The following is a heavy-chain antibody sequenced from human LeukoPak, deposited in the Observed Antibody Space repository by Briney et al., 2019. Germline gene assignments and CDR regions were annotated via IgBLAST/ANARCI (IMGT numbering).Heavy chain of an antibody. CDR3: AREGVYCAGGTCYFDY. CDR2: ISSSGNTI. V-gene: IGHV3-11*04. J-gene: IGHJ4*02. Sequence: GGSLRLSCAASGFPFSDYYMSWIRQPPGKGLEWVSYISSSGNTIHYADSVKGRFTISRDNAKNSLYLQMNSLRAEDTAVYYCAREGVYCAGGTCYFDYWGQGALVTVSS. D-gene: IGHD2-8*02. CDR1: GFPFSDYY.